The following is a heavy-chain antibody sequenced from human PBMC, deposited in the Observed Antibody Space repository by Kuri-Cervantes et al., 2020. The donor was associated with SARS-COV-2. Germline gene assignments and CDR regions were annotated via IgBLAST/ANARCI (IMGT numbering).Heavy chain of an antibody. V-gene: IGHV4-59*01. D-gene: IGHD3-10*01. J-gene: IGHJ6*02. CDR2: ISYSGYT. CDR3: ARDPGKGKFYCYGLDV. Sequence: GSLRLSCTVCNGSINNYYWTWIRQPPGKGLEWIGHISYSGYTNYNPSLRSRVTMSLDTSKNQFSLRLSSVTTADTAVYYCARDPGKGKFYCYGLDVWGQGTTVTVSS. CDR1: NGSINNYY.